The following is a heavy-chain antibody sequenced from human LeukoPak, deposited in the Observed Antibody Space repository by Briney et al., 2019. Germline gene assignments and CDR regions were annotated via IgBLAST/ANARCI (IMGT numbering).Heavy chain of an antibody. CDR2: INAGNGNT. CDR3: AAEEVVPAAMEAFDI. CDR1: GYTFTSYA. V-gene: IGHV1-3*01. J-gene: IGHJ3*02. Sequence: ASGKVSCKASGYTFTSYAMHWVRQARGQRLEWMGWINAGNGNTKYSQKFQGRVTITRDTSASTAYMELSSLRSEDTAVYYCAAEEVVPAAMEAFDIWGQGTLVTVSS. D-gene: IGHD2-2*01.